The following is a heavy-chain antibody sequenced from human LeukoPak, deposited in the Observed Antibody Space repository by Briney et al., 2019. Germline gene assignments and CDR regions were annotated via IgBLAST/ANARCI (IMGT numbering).Heavy chain of an antibody. D-gene: IGHD3-10*01. V-gene: IGHV3-7*01. Sequence: PGGSLRLSCAASGFTFGSYWMSWVRQAPGKGLEWVANIKEDGGEKYYVDSVKGRFIISRDNAKNSLYLQMNSLRAADTAAYYCARDSGRGAPVWGQGTLVTVSS. CDR1: GFTFGSYW. CDR3: ARDSGRGAPV. J-gene: IGHJ4*02. CDR2: IKEDGGEK.